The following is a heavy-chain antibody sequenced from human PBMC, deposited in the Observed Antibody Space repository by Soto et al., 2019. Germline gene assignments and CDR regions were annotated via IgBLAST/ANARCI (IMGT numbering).Heavy chain of an antibody. CDR1: DGSISGEY. CDR2: IYNSGST. CDR3: AGSPYGDYVTFDY. J-gene: IGHJ4*02. Sequence: SGTPALTCTVTDGSISGEYRIWMRQPPGKGLEWIGYIYNSGSTNYNPALKSRVTISVDTSKNQFSLKLSSVTAADTAVYYWAGSPYGDYVTFDYWGQGTLVTVAS. V-gene: IGHV4-59*08. D-gene: IGHD4-17*01.